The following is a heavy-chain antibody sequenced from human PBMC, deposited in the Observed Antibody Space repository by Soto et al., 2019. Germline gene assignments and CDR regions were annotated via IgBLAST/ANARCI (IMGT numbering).Heavy chain of an antibody. CDR1: GFTFSNAW. CDR2: IKSKSDGGTA. V-gene: IGHV3-15*01. D-gene: IGHD6-13*01. Sequence: EVQLVESGGGLGKPGGCLRLSCAASGFTFSNAWMSWVRQAPGKGLEWFGRIKSKSDGGTADYAAPVKGRFTISRDDSINTLYLKMNSLKTEDTAVYYCTTNPRVEQQRKTRYYGYGMDVWGQGTTVTVSS. J-gene: IGHJ6*02. CDR3: TTNPRVEQQRKTRYYGYGMDV.